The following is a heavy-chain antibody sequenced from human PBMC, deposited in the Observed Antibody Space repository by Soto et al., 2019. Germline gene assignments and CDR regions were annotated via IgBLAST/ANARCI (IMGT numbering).Heavy chain of an antibody. CDR3: ARIVYDSSGYNRYYDY. D-gene: IGHD3-22*01. V-gene: IGHV1-3*01. J-gene: IGHJ4*02. Sequence: ASVKVSCKASGYTFTSYALHWVRQAPGQRLEWMGWINAGNGNTKYSQKFQGRVTITRDTSASTAYMELSSLRSEDTAVYYCARIVYDSSGYNRYYDYWGQGTLVTVPS. CDR1: GYTFTSYA. CDR2: INAGNGNT.